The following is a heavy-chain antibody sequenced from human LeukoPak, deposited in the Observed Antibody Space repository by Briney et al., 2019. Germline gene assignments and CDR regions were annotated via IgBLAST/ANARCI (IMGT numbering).Heavy chain of an antibody. CDR3: AKDFRIGYSAHFDY. Sequence: PGGSLRLSCAASGFTFSSYAMSWVRQAPGKGLEWVSAISGGGGSTYYADSVKGRFSISRDNSKNTLYLQMDSLRGEDTAVYYCAKDFRIGYSAHFDYWGQGALVTVSS. CDR1: GFTFSSYA. D-gene: IGHD2-21*01. J-gene: IGHJ4*02. V-gene: IGHV3-23*01. CDR2: ISGGGGST.